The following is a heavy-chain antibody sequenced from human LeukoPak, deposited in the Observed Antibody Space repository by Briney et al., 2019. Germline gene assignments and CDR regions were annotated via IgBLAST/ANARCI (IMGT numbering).Heavy chain of an antibody. J-gene: IGHJ4*02. CDR2: INHDGSST. Sequence: GGSLRLSCATSGFTFTTFWMHWVRQAPGKGLVWVSRINHDGSSTNYADSVKGRFTISRDNAKNTVYLQMNSLRAEDTAVYYCARDLYYDSSGYGSRWGQGTLVTVSS. D-gene: IGHD3-22*01. CDR3: ARDLYYDSSGYGSR. V-gene: IGHV3-74*01. CDR1: GFTFTTFW.